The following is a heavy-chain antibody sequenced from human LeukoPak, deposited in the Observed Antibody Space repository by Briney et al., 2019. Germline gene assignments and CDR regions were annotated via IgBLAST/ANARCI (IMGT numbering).Heavy chain of an antibody. Sequence: GGSLRLSCAASGFTFSGYSMNWVRQAPGKGLEWVSSISSSSSYIYYADSVKGRFTISRDNAKNSLYLQMNSLRAEDTAVYYCARGLYSSGWYGDYFDYWGQGTLVTISS. CDR2: ISSSSSYI. J-gene: IGHJ4*02. CDR1: GFTFSGYS. V-gene: IGHV3-21*01. D-gene: IGHD6-19*01. CDR3: ARGLYSSGWYGDYFDY.